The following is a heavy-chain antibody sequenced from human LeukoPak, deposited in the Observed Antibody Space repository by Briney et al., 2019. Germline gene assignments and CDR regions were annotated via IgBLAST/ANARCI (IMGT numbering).Heavy chain of an antibody. V-gene: IGHV1-2*02. CDR1: GYTFTGFY. J-gene: IGHJ5*02. Sequence: VASVKVSCKASGYTFTGFYMYWVRQAPGQGLEWMGWINPDSGATDYAQKFQGRVTMTRDTSITTAYMELSRLTSDDTAVYYCAREGSSAINTNWFDPWGQGTLVAVSS. CDR2: INPDSGAT. CDR3: AREGSSAINTNWFDP. D-gene: IGHD5-12*01.